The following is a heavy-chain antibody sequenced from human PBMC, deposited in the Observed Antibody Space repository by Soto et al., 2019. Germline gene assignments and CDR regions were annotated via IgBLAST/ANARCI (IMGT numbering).Heavy chain of an antibody. V-gene: IGHV4-34*01. J-gene: IGHJ5*02. CDR3: ARAHLGVAAAGTSWFDP. D-gene: IGHD6-13*01. CDR1: GGSFSGYY. CDR2: INHSGST. Sequence: SETLSLTCAVYGGSFSGYYRSWIRQPPGKGLEWIGEINHSGSTNYNPSLKSRVTISVDTSKNQFSLKLSSVTAADTAVYYCARAHLGVAAAGTSWFDPWGQGTMVTVYS.